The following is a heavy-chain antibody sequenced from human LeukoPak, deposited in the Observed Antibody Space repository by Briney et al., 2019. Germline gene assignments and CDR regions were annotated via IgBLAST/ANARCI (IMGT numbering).Heavy chain of an antibody. CDR1: GFIFSNYA. CDR2: IHGGGDVT. J-gene: IGHJ5*02. CDR3: ARDLRVEMATNNWFDP. V-gene: IGHV3-23*01. Sequence: QSGGSLRLSCAVSGFIFSNYAMNWVRQAPEKGLEWVSTIHGGGDVTYYADSVKGRFTISRDNSKNTLYLQMNSLRAEDTAVYYCARDLRVEMATNNWFDPWGQGTLVTVSS. D-gene: IGHD5-24*01.